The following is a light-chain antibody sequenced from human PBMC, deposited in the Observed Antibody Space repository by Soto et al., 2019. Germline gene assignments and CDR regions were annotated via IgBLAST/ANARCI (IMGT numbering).Light chain of an antibody. CDR2: KAS. CDR1: QSISSW. CDR3: QQYNSYPYT. J-gene: IGKJ2*01. Sequence: DIQMTQSPSTLSASVGDRVTITCRASQSISSWLAWYQQKPGKAPRLLIYKASSSVNGVLSRFSGSGSGTEFTLTISSLQPDDFATYYCQQYNSYPYTFGQGTKLEIK. V-gene: IGKV1-5*03.